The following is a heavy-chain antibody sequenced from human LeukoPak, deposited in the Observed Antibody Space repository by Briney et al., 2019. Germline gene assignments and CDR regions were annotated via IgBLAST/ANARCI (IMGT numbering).Heavy chain of an antibody. CDR1: GYTFTSYG. V-gene: IGHV1-18*01. CDR2: ISGYNGNT. CDR3: ARVRYRLAETYIDY. D-gene: IGHD3-16*01. Sequence: ASVKVSCKASGYTFTSYGITWVRQAPGQGLEWMGWISGYNGNTNYAQKFQGRVTMTRDTFISTAYMELSRLRSDDTAVYYCARVRYRLAETYIDYWGQGTLVTVSS. J-gene: IGHJ4*02.